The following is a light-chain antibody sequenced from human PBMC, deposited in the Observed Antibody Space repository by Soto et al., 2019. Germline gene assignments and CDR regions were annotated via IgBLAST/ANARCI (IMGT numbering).Light chain of an antibody. J-gene: IGKJ4*01. V-gene: IGKV4-1*01. CDR1: QTLLSSSDNQNY. CDR2: WAS. Sequence: DFVLTQSPDSLAVSLGERATINCRSSQTLLSSSDNQNYLAWSRQRPGQPPELLVYWASTRESGVPDRFSGSGSGTEFTLTISSLQAEDVAFYYCHQYFSTPLPFGGGTKLEIK. CDR3: HQYFSTPLP.